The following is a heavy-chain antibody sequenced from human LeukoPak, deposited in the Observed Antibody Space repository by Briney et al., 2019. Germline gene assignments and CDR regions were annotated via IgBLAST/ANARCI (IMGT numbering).Heavy chain of an antibody. V-gene: IGHV4-4*07. CDR2: IYTSGST. Sequence: PSETLSLTCTVSGGSISSYYWSWIRQPAGKGLEWIGRIYTSGSTNYNPSHKSRVTMSVDTSKNQFSLKLSSVTAADTAVYYCARESVVVVPAATHYYYMDVWGKGTTVTVSS. CDR1: GGSISSYY. J-gene: IGHJ6*03. CDR3: ARESVVVVPAATHYYYMDV. D-gene: IGHD2-2*01.